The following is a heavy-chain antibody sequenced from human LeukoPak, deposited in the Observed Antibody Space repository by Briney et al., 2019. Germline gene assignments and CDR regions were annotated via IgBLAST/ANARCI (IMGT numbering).Heavy chain of an antibody. CDR2: ISGSGGTT. CDR1: GFTFSSYA. CDR3: AKENVAAALPDNWFDP. Sequence: GGSLRLSCAVSGFTFSSYAMSWVRQAPGKGLEWVSGISGSGGTTYYADSVEGRFTISRDNSKKTLYLLMNRLRAEDTAVYYCAKENVAAALPDNWFDPWGQGTLVTVSS. J-gene: IGHJ5*02. V-gene: IGHV3-23*01. D-gene: IGHD2-2*01.